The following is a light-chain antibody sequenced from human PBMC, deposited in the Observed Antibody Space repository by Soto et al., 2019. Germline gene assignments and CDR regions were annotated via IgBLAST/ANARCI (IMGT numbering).Light chain of an antibody. J-gene: IGKJ1*01. CDR1: QSVSSY. CDR3: QQRSNWPPT. V-gene: IGKV3-11*01. CDR2: DAS. Sequence: EIVMTQSPATLSVSPVERATLSCRASQSVSSYLAWYQQKPGQAPRLLIYDASTRATGIPARFSGSGSGTDFTLTITSLEPEDFAVYYCQQRSNWPPTFGQGTKVDNK.